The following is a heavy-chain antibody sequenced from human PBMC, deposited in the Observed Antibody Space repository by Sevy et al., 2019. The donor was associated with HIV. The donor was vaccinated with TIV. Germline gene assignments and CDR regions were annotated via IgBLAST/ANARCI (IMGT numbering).Heavy chain of an antibody. J-gene: IGHJ3*01. D-gene: IGHD3-22*01. CDR1: GFTFGTYV. CDR2: ISGSGGST. CDR3: AKALNPALESMIEVIFRSLKGFDV. Sequence: GGSLRLSCAASGFTFGTYVMNWVRQAPGKGLEWVSGISGSGGSTYYADSVKGRITISRDNSKKTVYLQMNSLRADDTAVYYCAKALNPALESMIEVIFRSLKGFDVWGQGTMVTVSS. V-gene: IGHV3-23*01.